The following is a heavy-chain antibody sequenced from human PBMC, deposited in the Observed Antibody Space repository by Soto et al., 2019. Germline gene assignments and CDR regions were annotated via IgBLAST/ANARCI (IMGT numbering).Heavy chain of an antibody. CDR1: GFTFSSYA. CDR2: ISGSGGST. V-gene: IGHV3-23*01. CDR3: AKDKQLWPSAYFDY. Sequence: GGSLRLSCAASGFTFSSYAMSWVRQAPGKGLEWVSAISGSGGSTYYADSVKGRFTISRDNSKNTLYLQMNSLRAEVTAVYYCAKDKQLWPSAYFDYWGQGTLVTVSS. J-gene: IGHJ4*02. D-gene: IGHD5-18*01.